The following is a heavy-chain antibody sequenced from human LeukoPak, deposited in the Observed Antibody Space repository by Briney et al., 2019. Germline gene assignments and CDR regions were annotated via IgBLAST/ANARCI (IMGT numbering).Heavy chain of an antibody. CDR1: GFIFTAYY. J-gene: IGHJ6*03. D-gene: IGHD2/OR15-2a*01. CDR2: FNPKSGDT. CDR3: ASDSSTWYSDYYYYMDV. Sequence: WPSVTLSCKPSGFIFTAYYIHWVRQVPGQGLEWMGWFNPKSGDTNYPQKFEGRVTMTGDTSTSTAYMELSSLRSDDTARYFCASDSSTWYSDYYYYMDVWGKGTTVTIS. V-gene: IGHV1-2*02.